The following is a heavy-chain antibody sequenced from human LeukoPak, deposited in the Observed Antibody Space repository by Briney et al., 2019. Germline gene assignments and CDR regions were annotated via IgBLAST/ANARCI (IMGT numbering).Heavy chain of an antibody. Sequence: GGSLRLSCAASGFTFSSYWMSWVRQAPGKGLEWVANIKQDGSEKYYVDSVKGRFTISRDNAKNSLYLQVNSLRAEDTAVYYCARGPIAVADYYYYYMDVWGKGTTVTVSS. D-gene: IGHD6-19*01. V-gene: IGHV3-7*01. CDR2: IKQDGSEK. CDR1: GFTFSSYW. J-gene: IGHJ6*03. CDR3: ARGPIAVADYYYYYMDV.